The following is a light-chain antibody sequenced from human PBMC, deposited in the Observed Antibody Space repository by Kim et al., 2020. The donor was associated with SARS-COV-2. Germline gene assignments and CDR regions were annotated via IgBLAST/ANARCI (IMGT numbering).Light chain of an antibody. J-gene: IGLJ3*02. Sequence: NFMLTQPHSVSASPGKTVTISCTGSSGSIVSNYVQWYQQRPGRVPTTVIYEDNQRPSGVPDRFSGSIDSSSNSASLIISELKTEDEANYYCQSYDGNNWVFGGGTQLTVL. V-gene: IGLV6-57*02. CDR1: SGSIVSNY. CDR3: QSYDGNNWV. CDR2: EDN.